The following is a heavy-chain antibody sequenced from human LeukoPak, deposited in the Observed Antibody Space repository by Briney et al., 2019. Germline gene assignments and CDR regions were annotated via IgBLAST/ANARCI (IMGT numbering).Heavy chain of an antibody. CDR2: IYTSGST. CDR1: GGSISSYY. D-gene: IGHD2/OR15-2a*01. J-gene: IGHJ5*02. Sequence: PSETLSLTCTVSGGSISSYYWSWIRQPPGKGLEWIGRIYTSGSTNYNPSLKSRVTISVDTSKNQFSLKLSSVTAADTAVYYCARGGIVSWFDPWGQGTLVTVSS. V-gene: IGHV4-4*08. CDR3: ARGGIVSWFDP.